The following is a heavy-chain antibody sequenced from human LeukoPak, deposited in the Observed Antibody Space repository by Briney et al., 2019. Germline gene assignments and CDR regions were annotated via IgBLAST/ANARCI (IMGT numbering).Heavy chain of an antibody. CDR2: INPNSGGT. V-gene: IGHV1-2*02. CDR3: ARVRVNCGGDCYADR. D-gene: IGHD2-21*02. J-gene: IGHJ5*02. CDR1: GYTFTGYY. Sequence: ASVKVSCKASGYTFTGYYMHWVRQAPGQGLEWMGWINPNSGGTNYAQKFQGRVTMTRDTSISTAYMELSRLRSGDTAVYYCARVRVNCGGDCYADRWGQGTLVTVSS.